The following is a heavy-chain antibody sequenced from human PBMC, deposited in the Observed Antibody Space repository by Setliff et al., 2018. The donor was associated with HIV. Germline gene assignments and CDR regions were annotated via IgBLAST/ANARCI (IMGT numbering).Heavy chain of an antibody. CDR2: ISPNNGAA. Sequence: ASVKVSCKAIGYMILGYKMNWVRQAPGQGLEWIGRISPNNGAAEYAPKFQGRVSMTLDTSISTAYLEIPRLTSDDAAVYFCARPRVFDSFDVWGQVTKVTVSS. D-gene: IGHD6-6*01. V-gene: IGHV1-2*06. J-gene: IGHJ3*01. CDR1: GYMILGYK. CDR3: ARPRVFDSFDV.